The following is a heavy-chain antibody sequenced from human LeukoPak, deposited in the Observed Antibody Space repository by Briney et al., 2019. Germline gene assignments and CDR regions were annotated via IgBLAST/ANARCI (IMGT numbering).Heavy chain of an antibody. J-gene: IGHJ5*02. CDR3: ARPYYYDSRIDP. Sequence: PSQTLSLICTVSGGSISSGDYYWSWTRQPPGKGLEWIAYMYYSGSTYYNPSLKSRVTMSADTSKNQLSLKLSSVTAADTAVYYCARPYYYDSRIDPWGQGILVTVSS. CDR2: MYYSGST. V-gene: IGHV4-30-4*01. CDR1: GGSISSGDYY. D-gene: IGHD3-22*01.